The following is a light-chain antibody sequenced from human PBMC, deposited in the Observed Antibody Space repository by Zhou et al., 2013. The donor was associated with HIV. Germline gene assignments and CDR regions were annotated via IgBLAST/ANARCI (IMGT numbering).Light chain of an antibody. CDR3: QKYNSAHWT. CDR2: AAS. Sequence: IQLTQSPSSLSAFAGDTITITCRASQGISNYLAWYQQRPGKVPKLLIYAASTLQSGVPSRFSGSGSGTDFTLTISSLQPEDVATYYCQKYNSAHWTFGQGTKVEIK. V-gene: IGKV1-27*01. CDR1: QGISNY. J-gene: IGKJ1*01.